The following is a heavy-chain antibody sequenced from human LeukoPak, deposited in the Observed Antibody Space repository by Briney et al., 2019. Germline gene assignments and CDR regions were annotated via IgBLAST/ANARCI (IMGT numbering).Heavy chain of an antibody. V-gene: IGHV1-18*01. D-gene: IGHD2-15*01. CDR2: ISAYNGNT. Sequence: ASVKVSCKASGYTFTSYGISWVRQAPGQGLEWMGWISAYNGNTNYAQKLQGRVTMTGDTSISTAYMELSRLRSDDTAVYYCARDFCSGGSCYSFDYWGQGTLVTVSS. J-gene: IGHJ4*02. CDR3: ARDFCSGGSCYSFDY. CDR1: GYTFTSYG.